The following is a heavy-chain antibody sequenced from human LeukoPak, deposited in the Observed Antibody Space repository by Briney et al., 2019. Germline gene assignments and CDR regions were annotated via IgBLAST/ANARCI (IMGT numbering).Heavy chain of an antibody. CDR1: GFTFSNYC. V-gene: IGHV3-23*01. CDR3: AKEGFDS. J-gene: IGHJ4*02. CDR2: ISSSGSGDNT. Sequence: GGSLRLSCAASGFTFSNYCMHWVRQIPGKGLEWVSGISSSGSGDNTYYADSVKGRFTISRDSSKNTLFLHMNTLRAEDTAVYYCAKEGFDSWGQGTLVTVSS.